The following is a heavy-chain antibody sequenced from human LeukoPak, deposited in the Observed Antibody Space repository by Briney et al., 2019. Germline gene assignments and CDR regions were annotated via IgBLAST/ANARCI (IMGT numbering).Heavy chain of an antibody. J-gene: IGHJ4*02. V-gene: IGHV3-23*01. CDR2: ISGSGGST. CDR3: AKGSCSGGTCYCQLAY. D-gene: IGHD2-15*01. Sequence: GGALRLSCAASGFTFNNYAMTWVRQAPGKGLEWVSVISGSGGSTSYADSVEGRFTISRDNSKDTLYLQMNSLRAEDTAVYYCAKGSCSGGTCYCQLAYWGQGTLVTVSS. CDR1: GFTFNNYA.